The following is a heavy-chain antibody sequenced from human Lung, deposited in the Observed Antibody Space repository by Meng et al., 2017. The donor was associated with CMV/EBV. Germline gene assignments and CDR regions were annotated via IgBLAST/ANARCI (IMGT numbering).Heavy chain of an antibody. CDR3: ARGELLWDY. CDR2: MDYRGST. D-gene: IGHD2-2*01. CDR1: GDFISSGEFF. J-gene: IGHJ4*02. V-gene: IGHV4-30-4*01. Sequence: QVQLQEAGPGLVKPSQTLSLSCTVSGDFISSGEFFWSWSRQPPGKGLEWIGYMDYRGSTFYNPSLKSRVTISVDTSKNQFSLKLSSVTAADTAVYFCARGELLWDYWGQGTLVTVSS.